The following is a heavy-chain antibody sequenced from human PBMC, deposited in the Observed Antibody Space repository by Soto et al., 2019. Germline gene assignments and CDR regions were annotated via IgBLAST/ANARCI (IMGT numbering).Heavy chain of an antibody. J-gene: IGHJ4*02. Sequence: QVQLVESGGGVVQPGRSLRLSCAASGFTFSSYGMQWVRQAPGKGLEWVAVIWYDGSNKYYADSVKGRFTISRDNSKNTLYLQMNSLRAEDTAVYYCAREELGDSALDYWGQGTLVTVSS. CDR1: GFTFSSYG. D-gene: IGHD2-21*02. CDR3: AREELGDSALDY. V-gene: IGHV3-33*01. CDR2: IWYDGSNK.